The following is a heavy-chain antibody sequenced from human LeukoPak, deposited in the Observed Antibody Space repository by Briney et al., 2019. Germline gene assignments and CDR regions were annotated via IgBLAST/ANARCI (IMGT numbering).Heavy chain of an antibody. CDR3: AGTYPEGDY. CDR2: ISGNGINT. CDR1: GFTFSKFA. V-gene: IGHV3-23*01. Sequence: GGSLRLSCAASGFTFSKFAMTWVRQAPGRRLEWVSSISGNGINTFYTDSVMDRFTISRDNSKHTLSLQMNSLRAEDTAVYYCAGTYPEGDYWGQGTLVTVSS. J-gene: IGHJ4*02. D-gene: IGHD1-1*01.